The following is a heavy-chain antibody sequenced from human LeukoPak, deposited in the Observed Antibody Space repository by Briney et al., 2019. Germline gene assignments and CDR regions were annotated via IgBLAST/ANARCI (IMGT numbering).Heavy chain of an antibody. CDR2: INPNSGGT. D-gene: IGHD3-22*01. Sequence: ASVKVSCKASGYTFTGYYMHWVRQAPGQGLEWMGWINPNSGGTNYAQKFQGRVAMTRDTSISTAYMELSRLRSDDTAVYYCARERVVVVKNFDYWGQGTLVTVSS. CDR3: ARERVVVVKNFDY. CDR1: GYTFTGYY. J-gene: IGHJ4*02. V-gene: IGHV1-2*02.